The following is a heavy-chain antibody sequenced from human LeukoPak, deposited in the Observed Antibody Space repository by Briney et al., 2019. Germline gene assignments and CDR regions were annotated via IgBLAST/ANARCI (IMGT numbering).Heavy chain of an antibody. D-gene: IGHD1-26*01. CDR1: GGSISSGSDY. V-gene: IGHV4-61*02. CDR3: ARESLGPPYYFDY. CDR2: IYTSGST. Sequence: SQTLSHTCNVSGGSISSGSDYWSWIRQPAGKGLEWIGRIYTSGSTNYNPSLKSRVTISVDTSKNQFSLKLTSVPAADTAVYYCARESLGPPYYFDYWGQGTLVTVSS. J-gene: IGHJ4*02.